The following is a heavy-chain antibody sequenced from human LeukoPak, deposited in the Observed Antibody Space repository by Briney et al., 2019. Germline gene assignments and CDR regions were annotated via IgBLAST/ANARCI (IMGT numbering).Heavy chain of an antibody. CDR3: ARGRLIRLESFFDL. CDR1: GYTFSDHW. D-gene: IGHD2-21*01. J-gene: IGHJ4*02. CDR2: VKHDGNDR. V-gene: IGHV3-7*01. Sequence: GGSLRLSCVVSGYTFSDHWLSWVRQAPGKGPEWVATVKHDGNDRDYVDSVKGRFTISRDNARNSAYLQMNSLRVEDTALYYCARGRLIRLESFFDLWGQGTLVTVSS.